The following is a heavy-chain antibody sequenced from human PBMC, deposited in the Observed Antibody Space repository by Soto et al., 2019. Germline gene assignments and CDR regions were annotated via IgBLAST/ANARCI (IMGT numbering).Heavy chain of an antibody. J-gene: IGHJ6*02. CDR2: INPNSGGT. CDR1: GYTFTGYY. Sequence: ASVKVSCKASGYTFTGYYVHWVRQAPGQGLGWMGWINPNSGGTTYAQKFQGRVTMTRDTSISSAYMELSRLRSDDTAVYYCARDRRGTTLSKAGYGMDVWGQGTTVTVSS. D-gene: IGHD1-26*01. V-gene: IGHV1-2*02. CDR3: ARDRRGTTLSKAGYGMDV.